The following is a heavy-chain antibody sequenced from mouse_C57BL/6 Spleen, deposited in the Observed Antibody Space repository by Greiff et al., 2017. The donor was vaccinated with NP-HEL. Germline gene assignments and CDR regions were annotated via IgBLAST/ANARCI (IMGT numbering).Heavy chain of an antibody. CDR3: ARHHYYGSSWESPWFAY. D-gene: IGHD1-1*01. J-gene: IGHJ3*01. CDR2: FYPGSGSI. CDR1: GYTFTEYT. Sequence: QVQLQQSGAELVKPGASVKLSCKASGYTFTEYTIHWVKQRSGQGLEWIGWFYPGSGSIKYNEKFKDKATLTADKSSSTVYMELSRLTSEDSAVYFCARHHYYGSSWESPWFAYWGQGTLVTVSA. V-gene: IGHV1-62-2*01.